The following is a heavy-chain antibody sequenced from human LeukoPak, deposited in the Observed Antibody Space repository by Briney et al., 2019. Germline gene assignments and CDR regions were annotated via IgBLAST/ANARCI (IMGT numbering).Heavy chain of an antibody. CDR1: GFTFSSYE. Sequence: GGSLRLSCAASGFTFSSYEMNWVRQAPGKGLEWVSYISSSGSTIYYADSVKGRFTVSRDNSKNMLYLQINRLRAEDRAVHYCAKHHTIAVPGGFDYWGQGTLVTVSS. D-gene: IGHD6-19*01. CDR3: AKHHTIAVPGGFDY. J-gene: IGHJ4*02. V-gene: IGHV3-48*03. CDR2: ISSSGSTI.